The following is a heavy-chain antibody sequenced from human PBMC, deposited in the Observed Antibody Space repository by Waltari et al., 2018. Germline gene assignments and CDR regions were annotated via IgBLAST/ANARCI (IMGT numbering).Heavy chain of an antibody. Sequence: EVQLVESGGGLVQPGGSLRLSGSTSGFTFSEYWMTWVRKAPGKGLEWVGNIKTDGREEYYTDSVKGRFIISRDNAKNSLFLQMDSLRVEDTAVYYCARDGDRNYDYWGQGTLVTVSS. D-gene: IGHD1-7*01. J-gene: IGHJ4*02. V-gene: IGHV3-7*01. CDR1: GFTFSEYW. CDR3: ARDGDRNYDY. CDR2: IKTDGREE.